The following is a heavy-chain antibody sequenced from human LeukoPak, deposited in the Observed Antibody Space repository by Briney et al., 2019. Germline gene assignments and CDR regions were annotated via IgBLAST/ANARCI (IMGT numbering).Heavy chain of an antibody. CDR3: VSTIFAPTQTNWFDP. CDR1: GYSISSGYY. Sequence: SETLSLTCTVSGYSISSGYYWGWIRQPPGKGLEWIGSIYHSGSTYYNPSLKSRVTISVDTSKNQFSLKLSSVTAADTAVYYCVSTIFAPTQTNWFDPWGQGTLVTVSS. J-gene: IGHJ5*02. V-gene: IGHV4-38-2*02. CDR2: IYHSGST. D-gene: IGHD3-9*01.